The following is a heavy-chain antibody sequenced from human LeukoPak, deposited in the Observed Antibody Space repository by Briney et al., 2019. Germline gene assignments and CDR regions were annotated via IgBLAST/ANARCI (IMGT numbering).Heavy chain of an antibody. CDR1: GGTFSSYA. Sequence: ASVKVSCRASGGTFSSYAISWVRQAPGQGLEWMGGIIPIFGTANYAQKFQGRVTMTRDTSTSTVYMELSSLRSDDTAVYYCARDPGDDAFDIWGQGTMVTVS. V-gene: IGHV1-69*05. D-gene: IGHD1-14*01. J-gene: IGHJ3*02. CDR3: ARDPGDDAFDI. CDR2: IIPIFGTA.